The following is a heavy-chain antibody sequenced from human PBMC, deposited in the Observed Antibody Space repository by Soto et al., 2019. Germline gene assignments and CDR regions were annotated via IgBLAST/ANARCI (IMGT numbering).Heavy chain of an antibody. D-gene: IGHD3-10*01. CDR2: INHRGST. J-gene: IGHJ6*01. Sequence: PSETLSLTCAVYAGSLSGYYWSWIRQPPWKGLEWIGEINHRGSTNYTPSLKSRVTISVDTSKNQFSLKVSSVTAADTAVYFWARGPGRGRLWFGGPPPAGGRGSDYYGMDDWGQGTTVTVSS. V-gene: IGHV4-34*01. CDR3: ARGPGRGRLWFGGPPPAGGRGSDYYGMDD. CDR1: AGSLSGYY.